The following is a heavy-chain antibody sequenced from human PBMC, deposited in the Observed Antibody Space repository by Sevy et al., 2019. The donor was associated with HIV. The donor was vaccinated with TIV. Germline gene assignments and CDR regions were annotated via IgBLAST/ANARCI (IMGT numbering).Heavy chain of an antibody. V-gene: IGHV4-39*01. CDR1: GGSISSDSFL. J-gene: IGHJ6*02. CDR2: ISYSGST. CDR3: ARHLHFYGIDV. D-gene: IGHD3-3*02. Sequence: SETLSLTCTVSGGSISSDSFLWGWIRQTPVEGLSWIGSISYSGSTYYDPSLKSRITVDVDTSKKQFSLELRSVTAADTAMYYCARHLHFYGIDVWGPGTTVTVSS.